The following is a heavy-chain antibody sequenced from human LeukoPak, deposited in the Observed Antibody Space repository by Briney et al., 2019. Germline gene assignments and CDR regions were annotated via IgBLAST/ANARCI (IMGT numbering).Heavy chain of an antibody. J-gene: IGHJ4*02. CDR2: IRYDGSNK. V-gene: IGHV3-30*02. CDR1: GFTFSSYG. CDR3: AKDPARGRLGFDY. D-gene: IGHD6-19*01. Sequence: GGSLRLSCAASGFTFSSYGMHWVRQAPGKGLEWVAFIRYDGSNKYYADSVKGRFTISRDNSKNTLYLQMNSLRAEDTAVYYCAKDPARGRLGFDYWGQGTLVTVSS.